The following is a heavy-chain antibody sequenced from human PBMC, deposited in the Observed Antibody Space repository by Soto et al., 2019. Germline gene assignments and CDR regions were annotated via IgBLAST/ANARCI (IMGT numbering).Heavy chain of an antibody. J-gene: IGHJ6*02. CDR2: INPRSGDT. CDR3: AKGFVSRQPRNHYYDGMDV. Sequence: ASVKVSCKTSGYTFTSDYMHWVRQAPGLGLEWMGTINPRSGDTTYTQQLQGRVTLTSDTSTSTDYMELTRLRSGDTDVYYCAKGFVSRQPRNHYYDGMDVWPHGTTVTVS. D-gene: IGHD2-21*01. V-gene: IGHV1-46*01. CDR1: GYTFTSDY.